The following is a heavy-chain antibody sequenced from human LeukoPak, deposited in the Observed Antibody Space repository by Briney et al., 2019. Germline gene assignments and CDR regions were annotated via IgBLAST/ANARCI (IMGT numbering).Heavy chain of an antibody. Sequence: PGGSLRLSCAASGFTFSSYAMSWVRQAPGKGLEWVSAISGSGGSTYYADSVKGRFTISRDNSKNTLDLQMNSLRAEDTAVYYCAKDESYSGSYFGLPEAGGSAYFDYWGQGTLVTVSS. D-gene: IGHD1-26*01. CDR3: AKDESYSGSYFGLPEAGGSAYFDY. CDR2: ISGSGGST. CDR1: GFTFSSYA. J-gene: IGHJ4*02. V-gene: IGHV3-23*01.